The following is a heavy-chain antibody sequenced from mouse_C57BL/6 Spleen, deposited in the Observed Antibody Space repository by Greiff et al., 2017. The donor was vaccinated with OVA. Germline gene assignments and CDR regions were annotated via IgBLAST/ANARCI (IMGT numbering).Heavy chain of an antibody. CDR1: GYTFTDYN. D-gene: IGHD1-1*01. V-gene: IGHV1-18*01. J-gene: IGHJ4*01. CDR2: INPNNGGT. CDR3: ARRIRDYYGSSYGGAMDY. Sequence: EVQLQQSGPELVKPGASVKIPCKASGYTFTDYNMDWVKQSHGKSLEWIGDINPNNGGTIYNQKFKGKATLTVDKSSSTAYMELRSLTSEDTAVYYCARRIRDYYGSSYGGAMDYWGQGTSVTVSS.